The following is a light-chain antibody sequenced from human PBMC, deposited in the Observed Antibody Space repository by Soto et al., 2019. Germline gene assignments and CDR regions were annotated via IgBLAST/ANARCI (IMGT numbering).Light chain of an antibody. CDR1: QSVLYSSNNKNY. J-gene: IGKJ1*01. V-gene: IGKV4-1*01. CDR2: WAT. Sequence: DIVVTQSPDSLAVSLGERATINCKSSQSVLYSSNNKNYLAWYQQKPGQPPKMLIYWATTRESGVPDRFSGSGYGTDFTLTISSLQAEDVAVYYCQQYYNNPQACGQGPKVDIK. CDR3: QQYYNNPQA.